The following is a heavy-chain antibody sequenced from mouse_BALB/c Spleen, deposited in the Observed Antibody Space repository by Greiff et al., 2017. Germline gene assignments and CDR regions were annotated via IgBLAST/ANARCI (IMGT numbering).Heavy chain of an antibody. V-gene: IGHV5-6-5*01. CDR3: ARGGAAPGYFDV. Sequence: EVQGVESGGGLVKPGGSLKLSCAASGFTFSSYAMSWVRQTPEKRLEWVASISSGGSTYYPDSVKGRFTISRDNARNILYLQMSSLRSEDTAMYYCARGGAAPGYFDVWGAGTTVTVSS. J-gene: IGHJ1*01. CDR2: ISSGGST. CDR1: GFTFSSYA.